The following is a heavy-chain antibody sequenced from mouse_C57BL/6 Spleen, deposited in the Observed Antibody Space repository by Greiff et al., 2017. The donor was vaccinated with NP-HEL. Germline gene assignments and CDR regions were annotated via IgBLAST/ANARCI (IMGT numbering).Heavy chain of an antibody. J-gene: IGHJ2*01. Sequence: VQLQQSGPELVKPGASVKISCKASGYAFSSSWMNWVKQRPGKGLEWIGRIYPGDGDTNYNGKFKGKATLTADKSSSTAYMQLSSLTSEDSAVYFCARSIYSHFDYWGQGTTLTVSS. D-gene: IGHD1-1*01. CDR3: ARSIYSHFDY. V-gene: IGHV1-82*01. CDR2: IYPGDGDT. CDR1: GYAFSSSW.